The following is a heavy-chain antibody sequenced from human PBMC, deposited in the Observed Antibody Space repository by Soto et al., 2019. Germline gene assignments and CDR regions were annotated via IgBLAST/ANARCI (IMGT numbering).Heavy chain of an antibody. CDR2: IYSGGYT. Sequence: EVQLVESGGGLIQPGGSLRLSCAVSGFTVSNNYMSWVRQAPGKGLEGVSVIYSGGYTAYGDSVKGRFTISRDNSKNTLTLQMKTLGADAPAVYSWATNRGGGGYWGQGTLVTVSS. CDR1: GFTVSNNY. CDR3: ATNRGGGGY. D-gene: IGHD3-10*01. V-gene: IGHV3-53*01. J-gene: IGHJ4*02.